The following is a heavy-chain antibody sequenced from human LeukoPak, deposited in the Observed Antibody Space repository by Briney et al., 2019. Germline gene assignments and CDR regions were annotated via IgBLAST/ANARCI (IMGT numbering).Heavy chain of an antibody. V-gene: IGHV1-46*01. CDR3: ARGPYSSGWYGLDY. J-gene: IGHJ4*02. CDR2: INPSGGST. D-gene: IGHD6-19*01. Sequence: GASVTVSCKTSGYNFIYYYIHWVRQAPGQGLEWMALINPSGGSTSYAQKFQGRVTMTRDTSTSTVYMELRSLRSEDTAVYYCARGPYSSGWYGLDYWGQGTLVTVSS. CDR1: GYNFIYYY.